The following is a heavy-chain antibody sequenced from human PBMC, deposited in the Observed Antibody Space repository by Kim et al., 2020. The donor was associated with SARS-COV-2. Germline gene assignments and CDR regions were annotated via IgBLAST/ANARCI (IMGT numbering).Heavy chain of an antibody. D-gene: IGHD5-12*01. CDR1: GFSLTPSEVS. J-gene: IGHJ5*02. Sequence: SGPTLVKPTQTLTLTCTFSGFSLTPSEVSVGWIRQPPGKALEWLALIYGDDDKRYSPSLKSRLTITKDTSKNQVVITMSNMDPVDTATYYCAHSAVYNYLPASWGQGTLVTVSS. CDR3: AHSAVYNYLPAS. CDR2: IYGDDDK. V-gene: IGHV2-5*02.